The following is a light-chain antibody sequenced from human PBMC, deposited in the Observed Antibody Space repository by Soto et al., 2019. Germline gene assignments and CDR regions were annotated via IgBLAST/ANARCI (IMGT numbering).Light chain of an antibody. CDR2: GAS. J-gene: IGKJ4*01. CDR3: QQYGSSSLT. V-gene: IGKV3-20*01. CDR1: QSLTSNY. Sequence: TVLTQSPGTLALSPGERATLSCRASQSLTSNYVAWYQQKPGQAPRLLVYGASSRATGIPDRFTGSGSGADFTLTISRLEPEDSAVYYCQQYGSSSLTFGGGSKVEIK.